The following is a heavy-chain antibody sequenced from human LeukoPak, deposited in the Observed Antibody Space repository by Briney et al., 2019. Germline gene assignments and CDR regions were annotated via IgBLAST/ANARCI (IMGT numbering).Heavy chain of an antibody. D-gene: IGHD4-17*01. CDR2: IKQDESEK. Sequence: GESLRLSCAASGFTFGSYWMSWVRQAPGKGLEWVANIKQDESEKYYVASVKGRFTISRDNHKNSLFLQMNSLRAEDTAVYYCARVRTVTYYGMDVWGKGTTVTVSS. J-gene: IGHJ6*04. V-gene: IGHV3-7*03. CDR1: GFTFGSYW. CDR3: ARVRTVTYYGMDV.